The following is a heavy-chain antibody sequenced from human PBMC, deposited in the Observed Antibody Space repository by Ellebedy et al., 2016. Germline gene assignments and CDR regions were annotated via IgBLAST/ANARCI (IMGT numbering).Heavy chain of an antibody. V-gene: IGHV3-23*01. Sequence: GGSLRLSCAASGFTFSAYALTWVRQAPGKGLEWASVISGGGGSTNYADSVKGRFTISRDNSKNRLYLQMSSLRAEDTAVYYCAKDRDTSGYYRFGYWGQGTLVTVSS. CDR1: GFTFSAYA. CDR3: AKDRDTSGYYRFGY. D-gene: IGHD3-22*01. J-gene: IGHJ4*02. CDR2: ISGGGGST.